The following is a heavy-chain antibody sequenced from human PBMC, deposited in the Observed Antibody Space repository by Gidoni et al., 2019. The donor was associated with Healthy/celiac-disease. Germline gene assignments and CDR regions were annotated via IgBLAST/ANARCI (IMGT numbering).Heavy chain of an antibody. V-gene: IGHV4-4*02. J-gene: IGHJ2*01. CDR2: IYHSGST. Sequence: QVQLQASVPGLVKPSCNLSLTCAVSGCSISSSNWWSWVRQHPGKGLEWIGEIYHSGSTNYNPSLKSRVTISVDKSKNQFSLKLSSVTAADTAVYYCAAPSGWPYWYFDLWGRGTLVTVSS. CDR3: AAPSGWPYWYFDL. CDR1: GCSISSSNW. D-gene: IGHD6-19*01.